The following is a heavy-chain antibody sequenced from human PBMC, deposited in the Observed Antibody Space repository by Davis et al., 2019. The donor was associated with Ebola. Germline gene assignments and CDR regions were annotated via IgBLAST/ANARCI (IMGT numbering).Heavy chain of an antibody. CDR1: GYTFTSYG. D-gene: IGHD2-2*01. J-gene: IGHJ5*02. V-gene: IGHV1-69*13. CDR3: ARLSDCSSTSCFPDP. CDR2: IIPIFGTA. Sequence: SVKVSCKASGYTFTSYGISWVRQAPGQGLEWMGGIIPIFGTANYAQKFQGRVTITADESTSTAYMELSSLRSEDTAVYYCARLSDCSSTSCFPDPWGQGTLVTVSS.